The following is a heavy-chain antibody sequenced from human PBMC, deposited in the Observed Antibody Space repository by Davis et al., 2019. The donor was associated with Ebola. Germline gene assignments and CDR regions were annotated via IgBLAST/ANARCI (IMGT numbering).Heavy chain of an antibody. CDR3: ARNGVAAGTGFDY. Sequence: ASVKVSCKASGYTFISYGITWVRQAPGQGLEWMGWINTYNGNTNYAQRVQGRVTITTDTSTSTAYMELRSLRSDDTAVYYCARNGVAAGTGFDYWGQGTLVTVSS. J-gene: IGHJ4*02. CDR2: INTYNGNT. D-gene: IGHD6-13*01. CDR1: GYTFISYG. V-gene: IGHV1-18*01.